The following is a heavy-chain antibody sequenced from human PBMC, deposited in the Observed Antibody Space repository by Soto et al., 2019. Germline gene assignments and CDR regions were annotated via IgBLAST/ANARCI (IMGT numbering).Heavy chain of an antibody. V-gene: IGHV4-59*01. Sequence: SETLSLTCTVSGGSISSYYWSWIRQPPGKGLEWIGYVYYSGSTNYNPSLKSRVTISVDTSKNQFSLKLSSVTAADTAVYYCARAHRYSSSCATGGPCYYFDYWGQGTLVTVSS. J-gene: IGHJ4*02. CDR2: VYYSGST. CDR1: GGSISSYY. D-gene: IGHD6-13*01. CDR3: ARAHRYSSSCATGGPCYYFDY.